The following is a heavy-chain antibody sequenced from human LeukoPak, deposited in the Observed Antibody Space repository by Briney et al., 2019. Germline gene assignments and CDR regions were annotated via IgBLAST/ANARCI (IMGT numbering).Heavy chain of an antibody. V-gene: IGHV3-9*03. CDR1: GFTFHNYA. J-gene: IGHJ4*02. CDR3: ARGNDYGDYVLDY. Sequence: PGRSLRLPCAASGFTFHNYAMHWVRQAPGKGLEWVSDITWNSGSIGYADSVKGRFTISRDNAKNSLYLQMNSLRAEDMALYYCARGNDYGDYVLDYWGQGTLDTVSS. CDR2: ITWNSGSI. D-gene: IGHD4-17*01.